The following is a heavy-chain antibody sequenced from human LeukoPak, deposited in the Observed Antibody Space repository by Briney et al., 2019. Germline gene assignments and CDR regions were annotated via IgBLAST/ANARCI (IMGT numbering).Heavy chain of an antibody. CDR3: ARGRKDYDIFISGGDY. CDR1: GYTFTSYG. CDR2: ISAYNGNT. J-gene: IGHJ4*02. Sequence: ASVKVSCKASGYTFTSYGISWVRQAPGQGLEWMGWISAYNGNTNYAQKLQGRVTMTRNTSISTAYMELSSLRSEDTAVYYCARGRKDYDIFISGGDYWGQGTLVTVSS. D-gene: IGHD3-9*01. V-gene: IGHV1-18*01.